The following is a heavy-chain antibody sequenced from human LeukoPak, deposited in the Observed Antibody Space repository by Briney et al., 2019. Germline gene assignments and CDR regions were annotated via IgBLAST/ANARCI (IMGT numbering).Heavy chain of an antibody. D-gene: IGHD3-10*01. Sequence: GGSLRLSCAASGFTFSNAWMSWVRQAPGKGLEWVGRIKSKTDGGTTDYAAPVKGRFTISRDDSKNTLYLQMNSLKTEDTAVYYCTTLEMVRGTLFDPWGQGTLVTVSS. V-gene: IGHV3-15*01. CDR3: TTLEMVRGTLFDP. CDR1: GFTFSNAW. J-gene: IGHJ5*02. CDR2: IKSKTDGGTT.